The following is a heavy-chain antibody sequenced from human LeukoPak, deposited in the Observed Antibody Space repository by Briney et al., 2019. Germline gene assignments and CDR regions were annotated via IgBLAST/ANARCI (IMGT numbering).Heavy chain of an antibody. J-gene: IGHJ5*02. CDR1: GDSISSGDYS. V-gene: IGHV4-30-2*01. CDR2: FFHSGSS. D-gene: IGHD3-10*01. CDR3: ARELWFVNAPGSWFDP. Sequence: SETLSLTCAVSGDSISSGDYSWSWIRQPSGKGLEWIGYFFHSGSSYYNPSLKSRVTISVDKSKNQFSLRLTSVTAADTAVYYCARELWFVNAPGSWFDPWGQGTLVTVSS.